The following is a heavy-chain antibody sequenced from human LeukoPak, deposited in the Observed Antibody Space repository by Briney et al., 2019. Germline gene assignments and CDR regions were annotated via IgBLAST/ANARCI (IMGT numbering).Heavy chain of an antibody. Sequence: KPSETLSLTCTVSGGSISSYYWSWIRQPPGKGLEWIGYIYYSGSTNYNPSLKSRATISVDTSKNQFSLKLSSLTAADTAVYYCARGTYGSSWQLEHFDYWGQGTLVTVSS. CDR2: IYYSGST. CDR1: GGSISSYY. D-gene: IGHD6-13*01. V-gene: IGHV4-59*01. J-gene: IGHJ4*02. CDR3: ARGTYGSSWQLEHFDY.